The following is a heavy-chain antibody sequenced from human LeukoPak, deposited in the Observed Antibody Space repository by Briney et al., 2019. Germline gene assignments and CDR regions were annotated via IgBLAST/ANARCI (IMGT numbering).Heavy chain of an antibody. CDR1: GYFISSGYY. CDR3: ARREGYNFDY. D-gene: IGHD5-24*01. J-gene: IGHJ4*02. CDR2: IHHSGST. Sequence: SETLSLTCTVSGYFISSGYYWGWIRQPPGKGLQWIGSIHHSGSTYYNPSLKSRVTISVDTSKNQFSLKLSSVTAADTAVYYCARREGYNFDYWGQGTLVTVSS. V-gene: IGHV4-38-2*02.